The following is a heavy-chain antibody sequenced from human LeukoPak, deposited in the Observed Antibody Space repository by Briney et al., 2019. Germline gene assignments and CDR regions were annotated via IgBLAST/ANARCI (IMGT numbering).Heavy chain of an antibody. D-gene: IGHD1-1*01. Sequence: GESLKISCKASGYSFTSYWIGWVRQMPGKGLEWMGIIDPSDSDTRYTPSFQGQVTISVDKSISTAYLQWSSLKASDTAMYYCARRSGNDHGKWFDPWGQGTLVTVSS. J-gene: IGHJ5*02. CDR3: ARRSGNDHGKWFDP. V-gene: IGHV5-51*01. CDR2: IDPSDSDT. CDR1: GYSFTSYW.